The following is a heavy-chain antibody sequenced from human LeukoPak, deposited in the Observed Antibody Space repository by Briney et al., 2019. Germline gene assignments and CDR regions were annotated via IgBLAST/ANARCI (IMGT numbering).Heavy chain of an antibody. Sequence: KSSETLSLTCTVSGDSFSSHYWSWVRQPPGRGLEWIGYVSYIGSTNYNPSLKSRVTISVDTSKNLFPLKLSSVTAADTAVYYCARGLSYYDYVWGSYRYSVGAFDIWGQGTMVTVSS. CDR2: VSYIGST. J-gene: IGHJ3*02. CDR3: ARGLSYYDYVWGSYRYSVGAFDI. CDR1: GDSFSSHY. D-gene: IGHD3-16*02. V-gene: IGHV4-59*11.